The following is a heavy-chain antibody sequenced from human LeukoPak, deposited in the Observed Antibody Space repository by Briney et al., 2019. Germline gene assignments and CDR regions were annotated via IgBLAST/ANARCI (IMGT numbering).Heavy chain of an antibody. J-gene: IGHJ3*02. CDR3: ASLTRVPGVVTDKPHDAFDI. Sequence: ASVKVSCKASGGTFSSYAISWVRQASGQGLEWMGGIIPIFGTANYAQKFQGRVTITADESTSTAYMELSSLRSEDTAVYYCASLTRVPGVVTDKPHDAFDIWGQGTMVTVSS. V-gene: IGHV1-69*13. CDR2: IIPIFGTA. CDR1: GGTFSSYA. D-gene: IGHD3-3*01.